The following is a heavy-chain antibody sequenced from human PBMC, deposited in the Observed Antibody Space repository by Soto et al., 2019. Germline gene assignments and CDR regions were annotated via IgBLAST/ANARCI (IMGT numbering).Heavy chain of an antibody. V-gene: IGHV3-9*01. CDR3: AKDIWEGSGYVGYFDY. D-gene: IGHD5-12*01. J-gene: IGHJ4*02. CDR1: GFTFDDYA. Sequence: VQLVESGGGLVQPGRSLRLSCAASGFTFDDYAMHWVRQAPGKGLEWVSGISWNSGSIGYADSVKGRFTISRDNAKNSLYLQMNSLRAEDTALYYCAKDIWEGSGYVGYFDYWGQGTLVTVSS. CDR2: ISWNSGSI.